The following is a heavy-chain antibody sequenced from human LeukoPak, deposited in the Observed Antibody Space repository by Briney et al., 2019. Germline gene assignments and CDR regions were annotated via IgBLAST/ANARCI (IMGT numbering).Heavy chain of an antibody. CDR1: GFTFSSYA. CDR2: ISYDGSSK. Sequence: GGSLRLSCAASGFTFSSYAMHWVRQAPGKGLEWVAVISYDGSSKYYADSVKGRFTISRDNSKNTLYLQMNSLRAEDTAVYYCAKMSYYYDSSGDGPWGQGTLVTVSS. D-gene: IGHD3-22*01. J-gene: IGHJ5*02. CDR3: AKMSYYYDSSGDGP. V-gene: IGHV3-30-3*02.